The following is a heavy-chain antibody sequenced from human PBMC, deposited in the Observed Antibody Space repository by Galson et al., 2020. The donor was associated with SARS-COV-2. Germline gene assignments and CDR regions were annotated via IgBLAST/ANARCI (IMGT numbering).Heavy chain of an antibody. CDR3: AKDGFGELFQNWFDP. V-gene: IGHV3-23*01. D-gene: IGHD3-10*01. Sequence: GESLKISCAASGFTFSSYAMSWVRQAPGKGLEWVSAISGSGGSTYYADSVKGRFTISRDNSKNTLYLQMNSLRAEDTAVYYCAKDGFGELFQNWFDPWGQGTLVTVSS. J-gene: IGHJ5*02. CDR1: GFTFSSYA. CDR2: ISGSGGST.